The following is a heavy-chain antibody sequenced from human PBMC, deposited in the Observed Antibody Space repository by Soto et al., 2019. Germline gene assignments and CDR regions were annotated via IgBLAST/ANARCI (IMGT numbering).Heavy chain of an antibody. CDR2: IGTAGDT. J-gene: IGHJ2*01. V-gene: IGHV3-13*01. CDR1: GFTFSSYD. Sequence: GGSLRLSCAASGFTFSSYDMHWVRQATGKGLEWVSAIGTAGDTYYPGSVKGRFTISRENAKNSLYLQMNSLRAGDMAVYYCARVGVAAAGPNYWYFDLWGRGTLVTVSS. CDR3: ARVGVAAAGPNYWYFDL. D-gene: IGHD6-13*01.